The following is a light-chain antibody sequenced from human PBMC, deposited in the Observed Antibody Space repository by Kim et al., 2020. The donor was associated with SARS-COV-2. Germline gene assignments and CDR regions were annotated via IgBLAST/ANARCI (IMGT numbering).Light chain of an antibody. J-gene: IGKJ1*01. V-gene: IGKV3-11*01. CDR3: PPRSRWPLP. Sequence: EIGLRKDKGNLAGEPGERATLRCRASQSVSIYLAWYQQRRGQAPRLLIYDASNRVTGIPARFSGSGSGTDFTLTISSLEPEDFAVYYCPPRSRWPLPFGHGTKV. CDR1: QSVSIY. CDR2: DAS.